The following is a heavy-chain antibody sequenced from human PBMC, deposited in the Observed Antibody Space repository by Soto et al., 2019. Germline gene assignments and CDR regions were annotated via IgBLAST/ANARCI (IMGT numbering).Heavy chain of an antibody. CDR3: ARVPI. V-gene: IGHV3-7*01. CDR2: IKQDGTEK. J-gene: IGHJ4*02. CDR1: GFTFSNYW. Sequence: EVQLVESGGGLVQPGGSLRLSCAASGFTFSNYWMSWVRQAPGKGLEWVANIKQDGTEKNYVDSVRGRFTISRDNAKNSLDLQMNILTAKDTALYYCARVPIWGQGTLVTVSS.